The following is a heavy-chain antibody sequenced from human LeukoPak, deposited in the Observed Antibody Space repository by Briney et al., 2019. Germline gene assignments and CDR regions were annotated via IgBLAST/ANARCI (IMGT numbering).Heavy chain of an antibody. J-gene: IGHJ3*02. Sequence: GGSLRLSCAASGFTVTSNSMNWVRQAPGKGLEWVSVIYSGGSTYYADSVKGRFTISRHNSKNTLYLQMNSLRAEDTAVYYCARAKLAAAGTDRAFDIWGQGTMVTVSS. CDR1: GFTVTSNS. V-gene: IGHV3-53*04. CDR2: IYSGGST. CDR3: ARAKLAAAGTDRAFDI. D-gene: IGHD6-13*01.